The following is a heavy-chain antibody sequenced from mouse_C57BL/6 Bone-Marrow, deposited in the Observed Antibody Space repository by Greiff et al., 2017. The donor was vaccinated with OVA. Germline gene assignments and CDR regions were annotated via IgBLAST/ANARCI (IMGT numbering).Heavy chain of an antibody. D-gene: IGHD2-1*01. CDR1: GYTFTSYW. Sequence: QVQLQQSGAELAKPGASVKLSCKASGYTFTSYWMHWVKQRPGQGLEWIGNINPSSGYTKYNQKFKDKATLTADKSSSTACMQLSSLTYEDSAVYYCASYYGNYGYYFDYWGQGTTLTVSS. CDR3: ASYYGNYGYYFDY. V-gene: IGHV1-7*01. CDR2: INPSSGYT. J-gene: IGHJ2*01.